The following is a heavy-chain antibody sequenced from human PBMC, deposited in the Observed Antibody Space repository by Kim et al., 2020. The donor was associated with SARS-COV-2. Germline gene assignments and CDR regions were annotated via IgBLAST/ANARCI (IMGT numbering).Heavy chain of an antibody. V-gene: IGHV3-9*01. CDR3: AKDLYDGNCSGGSCYSEAIGGLDV. CDR1: GFTFDDYA. D-gene: IGHD2-15*01. J-gene: IGHJ6*02. CDR2: ISWNSGSI. Sequence: GGSLRLSCAASGFTFDDYAMHWVRQAPGKGLEWVSGISWNSGSIGYADSVKGRFTISRDNAKNSLYLEMNSLRAEDTALYYCAKDLYDGNCSGGSCYSEAIGGLDVWGQGTTVTVSS.